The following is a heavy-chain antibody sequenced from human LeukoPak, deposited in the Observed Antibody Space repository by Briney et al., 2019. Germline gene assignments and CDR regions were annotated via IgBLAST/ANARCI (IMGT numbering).Heavy chain of an antibody. Sequence: PGGSLRLSCAASGFTFSHYTMNWVRQAPGKGLEWVSYVGAIGSSTISYADSVMGRFTISRDNAKNSVFLQMNSLRAEDTAVYCCARDLHYAFDIWGQGTMVTVSS. J-gene: IGHJ3*02. V-gene: IGHV3-48*01. CDR2: VGAIGSSTI. CDR3: ARDLHYAFDI. CDR1: GFTFSHYT.